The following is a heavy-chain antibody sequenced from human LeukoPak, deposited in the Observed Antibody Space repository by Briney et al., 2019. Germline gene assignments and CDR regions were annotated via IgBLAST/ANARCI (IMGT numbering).Heavy chain of an antibody. J-gene: IGHJ5*02. D-gene: IGHD3-10*01. CDR3: AKRDYYGSGSDNWFDP. CDR1: GFTFSSYA. V-gene: IGHV3-23*01. CDR2: ISGSGGST. Sequence: GGSLRLSCAASGFTFSSYAMSWVRQAPGKGLEWVSAISGSGGSTYYADSVKGRFTISRDNSKNTLYLQMNSLRAEDTAVYYCAKRDYYGSGSDNWFDPWGQGTLVTVSS.